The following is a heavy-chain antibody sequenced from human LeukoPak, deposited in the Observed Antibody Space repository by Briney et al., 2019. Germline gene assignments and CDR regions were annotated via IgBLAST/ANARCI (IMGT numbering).Heavy chain of an antibody. J-gene: IGHJ4*02. CDR1: GGSISSYY. V-gene: IGHV4-4*07. CDR3: ARDGDYYFDY. CDR2: IYTSGST. Sequence: SETLSLTCTVSGGSISSYYSSWIRQPAGKGLEWIGRIYTSGSTNYNPSLKSRVTMSVDTSNNQFSPKLSSVTAADTAVYYCARDGDYYFDYWGQGILVTVSS. D-gene: IGHD4-17*01.